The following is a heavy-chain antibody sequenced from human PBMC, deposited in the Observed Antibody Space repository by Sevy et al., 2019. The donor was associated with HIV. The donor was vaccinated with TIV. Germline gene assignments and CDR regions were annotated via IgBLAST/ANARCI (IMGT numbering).Heavy chain of an antibody. J-gene: IGHJ4*02. CDR1: GFIFNSYG. Sequence: GGSLRLSCAASGFIFNSYGMSWVRQAPGKGMEWVSGISGSGGSIYYADSVKGRFTNTRDNFKNTLYLHMNSLRAEDTAVYYCREVRTTTNFDYWGQGTLVTVSS. V-gene: IGHV3-23*01. D-gene: IGHD1-26*01. CDR2: ISGSGGSI. CDR3: REVRTTTNFDY.